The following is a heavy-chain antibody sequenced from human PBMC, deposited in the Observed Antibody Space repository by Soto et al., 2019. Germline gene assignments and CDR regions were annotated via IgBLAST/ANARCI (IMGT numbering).Heavy chain of an antibody. V-gene: IGHV1-2*04. CDR2: INPNSGGT. Sequence: ASVKVSCKASGYTFTGYYMHWVRQAPGQGLEWMGWINPNSGGTNYAQKFQGWVTMTRDTSISTAYMELSRLRSDDTAVYYCARDRERITIFGVVITQHYYYGMDVWGQGTTVTVSS. J-gene: IGHJ6*02. CDR1: GYTFTGYY. CDR3: ARDRERITIFGVVITQHYYYGMDV. D-gene: IGHD3-3*01.